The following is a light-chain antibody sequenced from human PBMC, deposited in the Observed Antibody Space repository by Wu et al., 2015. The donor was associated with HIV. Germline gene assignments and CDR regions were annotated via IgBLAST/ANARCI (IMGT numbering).Light chain of an antibody. CDR1: QSVSSSY. J-gene: IGKJ2*01. Sequence: EIVLTQSPGTLSLSPGERATLSCRASQSVSSSYLAWYQQKPGQAPRLLIYDTFKRATGIPARFSGSGSGTDFTLTISSLEPEDFAVYYCQQRSNWPAYTFGQGTKLEMK. CDR3: QQRSNWPAYT. V-gene: IGKV3D-20*02. CDR2: DTF.